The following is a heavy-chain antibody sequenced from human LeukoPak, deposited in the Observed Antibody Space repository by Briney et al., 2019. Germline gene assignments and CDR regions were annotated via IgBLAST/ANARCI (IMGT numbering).Heavy chain of an antibody. D-gene: IGHD2-15*01. CDR2: ISYDGSNK. J-gene: IGHJ5*02. Sequence: GRSLRLSCAASGFTFSSYAVHWVRQAPGKGLEWVAVISYDGSNKYYADSVKGRFTISRDNSKNTLYLQMNSLRAEDTAVYYCARAPTGRGYCSGGSCYSRLWIQFDPWGQGTLVTVSS. CDR1: GFTFSSYA. V-gene: IGHV3-30-3*01. CDR3: ARAPTGRGYCSGGSCYSRLWIQFDP.